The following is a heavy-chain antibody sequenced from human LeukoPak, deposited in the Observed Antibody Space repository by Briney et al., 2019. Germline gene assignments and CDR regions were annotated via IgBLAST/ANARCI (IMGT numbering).Heavy chain of an antibody. CDR1: GFTFSSYS. CDR3: ARDRGGSYSAINY. CDR2: ISSSSSTI. J-gene: IGHJ4*02. D-gene: IGHD1-26*01. Sequence: GGSLRLSCAASGFTFSSYSMNWVRQAPGKGLEWVSFISSSSSTIYYADSVKGRFTISRDNAKNSLYLQMNSLRAEDTAVYYCARDRGGSYSAINYWGQGTLVTVSS. V-gene: IGHV3-48*04.